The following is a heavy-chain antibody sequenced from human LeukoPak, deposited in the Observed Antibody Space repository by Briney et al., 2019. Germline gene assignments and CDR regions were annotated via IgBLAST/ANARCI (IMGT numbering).Heavy chain of an antibody. V-gene: IGHV4-59*08. CDR1: GGSITSYY. Sequence: PSETLSLTCTVSGGSITSYYWSWIRQPPGKGLEWIGYIYYSGNTNYNPSLKSRLTMSADKSRIQFSLGLTSVTAADTAVYYCARINWNYFDYWGQGILVTVSS. CDR2: IYYSGNT. J-gene: IGHJ4*02. CDR3: ARINWNYFDY. D-gene: IGHD1-20*01.